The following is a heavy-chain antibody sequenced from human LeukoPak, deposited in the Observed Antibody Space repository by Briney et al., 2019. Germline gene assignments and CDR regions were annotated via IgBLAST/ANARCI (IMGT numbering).Heavy chain of an antibody. CDR1: GFTFSSYA. CDR3: ARLSGSPWC. CDR2: INHSGST. Sequence: PGGSLRLSCAASGFTFSSYAMSWIRQPPGKGLEWIGEINHSGSTNYNPSLKSRVTISVDTSKNQFSLKLSSVTAADTAVYYCARLSGSPWCWSQGTLVTVSS. V-gene: IGHV4-34*01. J-gene: IGHJ4*02. D-gene: IGHD2-8*02.